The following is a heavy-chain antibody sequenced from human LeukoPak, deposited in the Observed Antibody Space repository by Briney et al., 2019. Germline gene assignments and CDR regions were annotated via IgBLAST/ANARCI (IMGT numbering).Heavy chain of an antibody. CDR1: GFTFSSYA. CDR3: AKAAYYDILTGYPNNFDY. V-gene: IGHV3-23*01. Sequence: GGSLRLSCAASGFTFSSYAMNWVRQPPGKGLEWVSAISRSGVSTYYADSVKGRFTLSRDNSKNTLYLQMNSLRAEDTAVYYCAKAAYYDILTGYPNNFDYWGQGTLVTVSS. CDR2: ISRSGVST. J-gene: IGHJ4*02. D-gene: IGHD3-9*01.